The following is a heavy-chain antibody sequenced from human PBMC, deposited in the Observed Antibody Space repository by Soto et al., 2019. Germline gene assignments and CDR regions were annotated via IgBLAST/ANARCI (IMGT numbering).Heavy chain of an antibody. J-gene: IGHJ3*01. CDR1: GFSLNTRGMC. CDR3: ARIRAYDSSGSPYHGFDV. D-gene: IGHD3-22*01. V-gene: IGHV2-70*11. CDR2: IDWDDDK. Sequence: SGPTLVNPTQTLTLTCTFSGFSLNTRGMCVSWIRQPPGKALEWLTRIDWDDDKYYSTSLKTRITISKDTSKNQVVLTMTNMDPLDTATYYCARIRAYDSSGSPYHGFDVWGQGTVVTVSS.